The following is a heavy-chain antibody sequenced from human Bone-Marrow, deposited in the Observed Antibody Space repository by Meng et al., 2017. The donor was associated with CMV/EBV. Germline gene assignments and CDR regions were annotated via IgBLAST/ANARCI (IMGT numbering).Heavy chain of an antibody. J-gene: IGHJ3*02. CDR2: MNPNSGGT. V-gene: IGHV1-2*02. CDR1: GYTFTSYD. CDR3: ARGNWNYADAFDI. D-gene: IGHD1-7*01. Sequence: ASVKVSCKASGYTFTSYDINWVRQATGQGLEWMGWMNPNSGGTKYAQKFQGRVTMTRDTSISTAYMELSRLRSDDTAVYYCARGNWNYADAFDIWGQGTMVTVSS.